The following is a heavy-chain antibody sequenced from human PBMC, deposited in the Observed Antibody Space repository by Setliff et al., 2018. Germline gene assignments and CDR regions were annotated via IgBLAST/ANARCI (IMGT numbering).Heavy chain of an antibody. CDR1: GDSISRSTYY. CDR3: ARRDSTGYYGYSFDF. Sequence: SATLSLTCTVSGDSISRSTYYWGWIRQSPGKGLDWIGTVDHSGNTFYNPSLKSRVTISVAPSKNQVSLKLTSVSAADTAVYYCARRDSTGYYGYSFDFWGQGTLVTVSS. J-gene: IGHJ4*02. V-gene: IGHV4-39*01. CDR2: VDHSGNT. D-gene: IGHD3-22*01.